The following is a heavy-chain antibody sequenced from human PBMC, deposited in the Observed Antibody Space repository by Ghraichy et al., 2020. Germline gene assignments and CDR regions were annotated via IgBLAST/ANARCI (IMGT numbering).Heavy chain of an antibody. J-gene: IGHJ4*02. CDR3: AKDLGRYSSGWTPAGVFDY. CDR2: ISGSGGST. D-gene: IGHD6-19*01. CDR1: GFTFSSYA. V-gene: IGHV3-23*01. Sequence: GGSLRLSCAASGFTFSSYAMSWVRQAPGKGLEWVSAISGSGGSTYYADSVKGRFTISRDNSKNTLYLQMNSLRAEDTAVYYCAKDLGRYSSGWTPAGVFDYWGQGTLVTVSS.